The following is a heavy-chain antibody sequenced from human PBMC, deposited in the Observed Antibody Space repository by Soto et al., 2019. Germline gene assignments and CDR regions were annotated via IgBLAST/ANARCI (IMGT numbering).Heavy chain of an antibody. V-gene: IGHV3-30*18. Sequence: GGSLRLSCAASGFTFSSYGMHWVRQAPGKGLEWVAVISYDGSNKYYADSVKGRFTISRDNSKNTLYLQMNSLRAEDTAVYYCAKDGLVGATTDLWGQGTLVTVSS. CDR2: ISYDGSNK. CDR3: AKDGLVGATTDL. CDR1: GFTFSSYG. D-gene: IGHD1-26*01. J-gene: IGHJ4*02.